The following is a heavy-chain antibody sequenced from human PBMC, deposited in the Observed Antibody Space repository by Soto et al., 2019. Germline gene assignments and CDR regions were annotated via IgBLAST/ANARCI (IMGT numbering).Heavy chain of an antibody. CDR2: IYYSGST. D-gene: IGHD3-9*01. CDR1: GGSISSSSYY. J-gene: IGHJ4*02. CDR3: SRHAQRHYDILTGYNTPAPVDY. V-gene: IGHV4-39*01. Sequence: PSETLSLTCTVSGGSISSSSYYWGWIRQPPGKGLEWIGSIYYSGSTYYNPSLKSRVTISVDTSKNQFSLKLSSVTAADTAVYYCSRHAQRHYDILTGYNTPAPVDYWGQGTLVTVSS.